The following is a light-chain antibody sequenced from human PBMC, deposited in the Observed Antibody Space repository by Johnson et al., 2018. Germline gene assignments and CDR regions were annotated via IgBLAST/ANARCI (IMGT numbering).Light chain of an antibody. V-gene: IGLV1-51*02. Sequence: QSVLTQPPSVSAAPGQKVTISYSGSSSNIGNNYVSWYQQLPGTAPKLLIYENNKRPSGIPDRFSGSKSGTSATLGITGLQTGDEADYYCGTWDSSLSAGNVFVTGTKVTVL. J-gene: IGLJ1*01. CDR3: GTWDSSLSAGNV. CDR2: ENN. CDR1: SSNIGNNY.